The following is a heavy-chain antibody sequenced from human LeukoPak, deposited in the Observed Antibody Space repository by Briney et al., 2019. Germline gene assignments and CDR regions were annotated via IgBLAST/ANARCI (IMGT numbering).Heavy chain of an antibody. Sequence: GGSLRLSCAASGFIFSDYGIHWVRQAPGKGLEWVSVISYDGSEKFYADSVKGRFTVSRDNSKNTLYLQMNSLKAEDTAVYYCAKDLSYTSGASDHWGQGTLVTVSS. CDR1: GFIFSDYG. J-gene: IGHJ4*02. CDR2: ISYDGSEK. V-gene: IGHV3-33*05. D-gene: IGHD6-19*01. CDR3: AKDLSYTSGASDH.